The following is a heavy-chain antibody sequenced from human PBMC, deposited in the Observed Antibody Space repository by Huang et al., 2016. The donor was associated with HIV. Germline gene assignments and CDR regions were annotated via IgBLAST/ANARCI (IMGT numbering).Heavy chain of an antibody. D-gene: IGHD6-13*01. V-gene: IGHV3-48*01. J-gene: IGHJ3*02. CDR2: SSRSSSTI. CDR1: GFTFSSYS. CDR3: ARVRAAAGTSTTDAFDI. Sequence: EVQLVESGGGLVQPGGSLRLSCAASGFTFSSYSMNWVRQAPGKGLEWVSYSSRSSSTIYYADSLKGRFTISRDNAKNSLYLQMNSLRAEDTAVYYCARVRAAAGTSTTDAFDIWGQGTMVTVSS.